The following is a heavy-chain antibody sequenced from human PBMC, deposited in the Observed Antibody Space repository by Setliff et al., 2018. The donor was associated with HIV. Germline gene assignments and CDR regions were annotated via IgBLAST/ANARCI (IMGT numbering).Heavy chain of an antibody. CDR2: IIPISGT. CDR1: GGTFSNYG. Sequence: SVKVSCKASGGTFSNYGMSWVRQAPGQGLEWMGGIIPISGTNYAQKFQGRVTTTTDESTSTAYMELSGLRSEDTAVYYCARDFGGYCSSMSCPGLFDPWGQGTLVTVSS. D-gene: IGHD2-2*01. CDR3: ARDFGGYCSSMSCPGLFDP. J-gene: IGHJ5*02. V-gene: IGHV1-69*05.